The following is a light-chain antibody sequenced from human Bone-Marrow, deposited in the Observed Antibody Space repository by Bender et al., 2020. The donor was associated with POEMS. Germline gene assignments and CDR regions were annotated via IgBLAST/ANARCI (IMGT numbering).Light chain of an antibody. V-gene: IGLV1-50*01. Sequence: QSVLTQPPSVSGAPGQRVTISCTGSSSNTGSGYDINWYQHLPGTAPKLLIYGYNNRPPGVSDRFSGSKSGTSASLAISGLQSEDEADYHCAAWDDSLNAWVFGGGTKVTVL. CDR3: AAWDDSLNAWV. J-gene: IGLJ3*02. CDR1: SSNTGSGYD. CDR2: GYN.